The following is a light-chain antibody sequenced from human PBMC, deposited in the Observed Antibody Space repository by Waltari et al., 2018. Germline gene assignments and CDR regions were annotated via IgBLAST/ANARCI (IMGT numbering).Light chain of an antibody. CDR2: DVT. CDR3: SSYTTSSTVYV. CDR1: SSDVGTYDY. J-gene: IGLJ1*01. V-gene: IGLV2-14*03. Sequence: QSALTQPASVSGSPGQSITISCTGTSSDVGTYDYVSWYQQHPGKAPKPMLYDVTTRPSGIANRFSCSKSGNTASLTISGLQAEDEADYYCSSYTTSSTVYVFGTGTKVTVL.